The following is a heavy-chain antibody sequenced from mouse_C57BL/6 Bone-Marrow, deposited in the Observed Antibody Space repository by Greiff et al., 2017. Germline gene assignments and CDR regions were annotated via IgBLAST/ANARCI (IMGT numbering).Heavy chain of an antibody. Sequence: VQLQQPGAELVMPGASVKLSCKASGYTFTSYWMHWVKQRPGQGLEWIGEIDPSDSYTNYNQKFKGKSTLTVDKSSSTAYMQLSRLTSEDSAVYYCAREGAITTVVDWYFDVWGTGTTVTVSS. D-gene: IGHD1-1*01. CDR1: GYTFTSYW. CDR3: AREGAITTVVDWYFDV. J-gene: IGHJ1*03. V-gene: IGHV1-69*01. CDR2: IDPSDSYT.